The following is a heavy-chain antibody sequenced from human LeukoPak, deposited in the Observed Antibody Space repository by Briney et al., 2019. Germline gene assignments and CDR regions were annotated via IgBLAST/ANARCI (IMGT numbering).Heavy chain of an antibody. CDR3: ARGRYYTDTSGFSPLDP. CDR1: GYTFTSYG. J-gene: IGHJ5*02. V-gene: IGHV1-46*01. D-gene: IGHD3-22*01. Sequence: ASVKVSCKASGYTFTSYGISWVRQAPGQGLEWMGTINPSGDSTSYAQKFQGRVTMTRDTSTTTVYMNLRSLRSEDTAVYYCARGRYYTDTSGFSPLDPWGQGTLVTVSS. CDR2: INPSGDST.